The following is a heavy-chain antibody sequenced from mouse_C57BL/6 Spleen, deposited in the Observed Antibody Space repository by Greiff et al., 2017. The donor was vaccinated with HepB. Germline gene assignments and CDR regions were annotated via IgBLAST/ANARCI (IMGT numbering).Heavy chain of an antibody. V-gene: IGHV5-17*01. CDR2: ISSGSSTI. CDR1: GFTFSDYG. CDR3: ATSPYYGLDY. J-gene: IGHJ2*01. D-gene: IGHD2-10*01. Sequence: EVMLVESGGGLVKPGGSLKLSCAASGFTFSDYGMHWVRQAPEKGLEWVAYISSGSSTIYYADTVKGRFTISRDNAKNTLFLQMTSLRSEDTAMYYCATSPYYGLDYWGQGTTLTVSS.